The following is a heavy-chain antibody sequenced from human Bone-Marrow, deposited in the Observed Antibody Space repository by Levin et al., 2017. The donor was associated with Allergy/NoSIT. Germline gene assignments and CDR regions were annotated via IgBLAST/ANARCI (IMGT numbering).Heavy chain of an antibody. CDR2: IKKDGSQE. J-gene: IGHJ6*03. V-gene: IGHV3-7*01. CDR1: GFRFSNYW. CDR3: AREGYCSGDACYYYYYYMDV. Sequence: GESLKISCTASGFRFSNYWMNWVRQAPGKGLEWVANIKKDGSQEHYVDSVKGRFTVSRDNAKNSLYLQMDSLRAEDTAVYYCAREGYCSGDACYYYYYYMDVWGKGTAVTVSS. D-gene: IGHD6-19*01.